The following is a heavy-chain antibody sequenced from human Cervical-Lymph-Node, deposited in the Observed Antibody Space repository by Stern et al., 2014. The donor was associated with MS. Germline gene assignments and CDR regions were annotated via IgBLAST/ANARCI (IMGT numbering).Heavy chain of an antibody. CDR3: TRTNMYTYGYASPFDY. Sequence: VQLVQSGAEVRKPGASVKVSCKASGYTFTGYFIHWVRQAPGHGLEWMGRINPYGGGTNYAQKFQGRVTMTRDTSITTAYMELSRLRSDDTAIYYCTRTNMYTYGYASPFDYWGQGTLVTVSS. J-gene: IGHJ4*02. V-gene: IGHV1-2*06. CDR2: INPYGGGT. D-gene: IGHD4-17*01. CDR1: GYTFTGYF.